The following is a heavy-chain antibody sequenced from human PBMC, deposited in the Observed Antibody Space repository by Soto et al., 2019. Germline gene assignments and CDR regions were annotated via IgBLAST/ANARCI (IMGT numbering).Heavy chain of an antibody. V-gene: IGHV3-30-3*01. CDR1: GFTFSNYA. Sequence: PGGSLRLSCAASGFTFSNYAIHWVRQAPGEGLEWVAVISYDESHKYYADSVKGRFTISRDNFKNTLYLQMNSLRAEDTAVYYCATFLLVGAFDIWGQGTMVTVSS. D-gene: IGHD1-26*01. CDR2: ISYDESHK. CDR3: ATFLLVGAFDI. J-gene: IGHJ3*02.